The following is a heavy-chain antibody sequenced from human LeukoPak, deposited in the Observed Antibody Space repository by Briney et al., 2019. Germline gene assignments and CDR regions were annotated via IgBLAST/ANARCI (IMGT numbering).Heavy chain of an antibody. V-gene: IGHV3-21*01. Sequence: GGSLRLSCVAPGFTFSRYTMNWVRQAPGKGLEWVSSISSSSSYIYYADSVKGRFTISRDNAKNSLYLQLNSLRAEDTAVYYCARETYGDYGFDYWGQGTLVTVSS. CDR3: ARETYGDYGFDY. J-gene: IGHJ4*02. CDR1: GFTFSRYT. D-gene: IGHD4-17*01. CDR2: ISSSSSYI.